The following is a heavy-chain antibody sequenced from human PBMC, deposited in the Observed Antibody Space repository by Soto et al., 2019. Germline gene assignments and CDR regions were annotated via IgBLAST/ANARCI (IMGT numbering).Heavy chain of an antibody. D-gene: IGHD3-22*01. CDR1: GFRISGSY. CDR2: IYSAGNT. V-gene: IGHV3-53*01. CDR3: TSGHDYDSSGGYYFEY. J-gene: IGHJ4*02. Sequence: GGSLRLSCSTSGFRISGSYMQLVGQAPGKGLEWVSLIYSAGNTYYADSWSGRCTISRDSSKNTLYLQMTRLRAEDTALYFCTSGHDYDSSGGYYFEYWGQGTLVTVSS.